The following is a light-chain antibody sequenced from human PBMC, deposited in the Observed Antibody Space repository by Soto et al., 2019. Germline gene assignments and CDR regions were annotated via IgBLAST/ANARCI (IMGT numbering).Light chain of an antibody. J-gene: IGKJ4*01. CDR2: GAS. CDR3: QQYDKSPL. V-gene: IGKV3-20*01. Sequence: EIVLTQSPGTLSLSPGERATLSCRASQSVTSSYLAWYQQKPGQAPRLLIYGASNRATGISDRFSGSGSGTDFTLTISRLEPEGFAVYFCQQYDKSPLFGGGTKVEIK. CDR1: QSVTSSY.